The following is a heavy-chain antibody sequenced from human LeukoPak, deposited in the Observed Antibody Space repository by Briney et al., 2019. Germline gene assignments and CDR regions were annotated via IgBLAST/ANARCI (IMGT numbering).Heavy chain of an antibody. CDR3: AKGGIVGAHFDY. V-gene: IGHV3-23*01. D-gene: IGHD1-26*01. CDR1: GFTFSSSW. J-gene: IGHJ4*02. Sequence: GGSLRLSWAASGFTFSSSWMNWVRQAPGKGLEWVSAISGSGGSTYYADSVKGRFTISRDNSKNTLYLQMNSLRAEDTAVYYCAKGGIVGAHFDYWGQGTLVTVSS. CDR2: ISGSGGST.